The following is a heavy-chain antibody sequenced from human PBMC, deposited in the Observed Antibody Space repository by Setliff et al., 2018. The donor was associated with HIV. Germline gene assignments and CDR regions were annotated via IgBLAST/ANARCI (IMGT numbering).Heavy chain of an antibody. CDR2: IKTKTQRGTT. CDR3: VTGVGTSSVDY. Sequence: GGSLRLSCAASGFTFSNSWMTWVRQAPGKGLECVGRIKTKTQRGTTDYAAPAKGRFIISRDDSKNTLYLQMNSLRSEDTAVYYCVTGVGTSSVDYWGQGTMVTVSS. J-gene: IGHJ4*02. D-gene: IGHD3-22*01. CDR1: GFTFSNSW. V-gene: IGHV3-15*01.